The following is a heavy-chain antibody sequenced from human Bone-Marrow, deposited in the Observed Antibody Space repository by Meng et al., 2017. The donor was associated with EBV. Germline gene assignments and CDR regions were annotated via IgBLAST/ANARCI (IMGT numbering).Heavy chain of an antibody. V-gene: IGHV4-30-4*01. D-gene: IGHD6-13*01. CDR1: GGSISSGGYY. J-gene: IGHJ4*02. Sequence: VELQESGPGPVKPSQTLSLTCAVSGGSISSGGYYWSWIRQPPGKGLEWIGYIYYSGSTYYNPSLKSRVTISVDTSKNQFSLKLSSVTAADTAVYYCASGSTAAGTDYWGQGTLVTVSS. CDR2: IYYSGST. CDR3: ASGSTAAGTDY.